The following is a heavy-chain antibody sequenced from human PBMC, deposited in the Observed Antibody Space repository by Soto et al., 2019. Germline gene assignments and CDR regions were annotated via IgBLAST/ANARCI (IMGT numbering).Heavy chain of an antibody. CDR2: IYHAGSV. V-gene: IGHV4-38-2*01. CDR1: GYSIASGYY. J-gene: IGHJ6*02. Sequence: SETLSLTCAVSGYSIASGYYWAWIRQSPGKGLEWIGSIYHAGSVYYNPSLNSRVAVSLDTSKNHFSLKLTSVTAADTAVYYFARNFDYYGMDVWGQGTTVTVSS. CDR3: ARNFDYYGMDV.